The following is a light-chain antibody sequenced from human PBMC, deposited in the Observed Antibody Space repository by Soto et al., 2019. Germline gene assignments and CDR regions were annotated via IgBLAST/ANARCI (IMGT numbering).Light chain of an antibody. CDR3: SSYTCSSTQV. V-gene: IGLV2-14*01. CDR2: DVS. Sequence: QSALTQPASVSGSPGQSITISCTGTSSDVGGYNYVSWYQQHPGKAPKLMIYDVSNRPSGVSNRFSGSKSGNTASLTISGLKAEDEADYYCSSYTCSSTQVFGTGTKVTV. J-gene: IGLJ1*01. CDR1: SSDVGGYNY.